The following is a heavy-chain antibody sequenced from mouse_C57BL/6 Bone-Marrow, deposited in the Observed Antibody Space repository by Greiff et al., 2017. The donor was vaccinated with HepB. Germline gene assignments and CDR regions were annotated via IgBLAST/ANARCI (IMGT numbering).Heavy chain of an antibody. V-gene: IGHV14-3*01. J-gene: IGHJ3*01. CDR1: GFNFKNTY. CDR3: ARSLDGYSFAY. D-gene: IGHD2-3*01. CDR2: IDPANGNT. Sequence: VQLQQSVAELVRPGASVKLSCTASGFNFKNTYMPWVKQSPEQGLEWIGRIDPANGNTNYAPKFQGKATITADTSSNTAYLQLSSLTSEDTAIYYCARSLDGYSFAYWGQGTLVTVSA.